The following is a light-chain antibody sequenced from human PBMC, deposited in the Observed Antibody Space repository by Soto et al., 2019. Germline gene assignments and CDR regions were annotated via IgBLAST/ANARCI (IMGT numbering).Light chain of an antibody. J-gene: IGLJ1*01. V-gene: IGLV2-14*01. Sequence: QSVLTQPASVSGSPGQSITISCTGTSSDVGAYNLVSWYQHHPDKAPKLMISAVSNRLSGVSDRFSGSKSGNTASLTISGLQAEDEADYYCASLTTTNFVFGTGTKVTVL. CDR3: ASLTTTNFV. CDR1: SSDVGAYNL. CDR2: AVS.